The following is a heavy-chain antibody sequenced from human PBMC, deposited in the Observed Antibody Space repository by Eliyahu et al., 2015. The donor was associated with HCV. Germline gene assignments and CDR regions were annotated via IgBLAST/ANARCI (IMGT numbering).Heavy chain of an antibody. J-gene: IGHJ3*02. CDR3: ARETTSWGAFDI. V-gene: IGHV4-31*11. CDR1: GXXISSANYY. Sequence: QVQLQESGPGLVKPSQTLSLTCAVSGXXISSANYYWYWIRQHPGEGLECIGYIYYTGTTSYNPSLKSRVIISIDASKKQFSLKLRSVTAADTAVYYCARETTSWGAFDIWGQGTMVTVSS. CDR2: IYYTGTT. D-gene: IGHD4-17*01.